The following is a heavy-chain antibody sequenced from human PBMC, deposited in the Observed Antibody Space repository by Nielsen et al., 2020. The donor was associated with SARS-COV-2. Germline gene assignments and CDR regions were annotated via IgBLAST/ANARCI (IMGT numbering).Heavy chain of an antibody. CDR3: ARNPTINYYDSNGFASPYYFDY. CDR1: GFTFSSYG. Sequence: GESLKISCVGSGFTFSSYGMTWFRQASGKGLEWVANIKHDGSEKYYVDSVKGRFTISRDNAKSSLSLQMNSLRAEDTAVYYCARNPTINYYDSNGFASPYYFDYWGQGTLVTVSS. V-gene: IGHV3-7*01. CDR2: IKHDGSEK. D-gene: IGHD3-22*01. J-gene: IGHJ4*02.